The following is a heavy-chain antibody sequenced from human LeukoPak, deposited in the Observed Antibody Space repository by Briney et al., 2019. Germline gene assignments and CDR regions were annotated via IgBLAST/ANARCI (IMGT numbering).Heavy chain of an antibody. V-gene: IGHV3-33*01. CDR3: ARDEAYCGGDCYPLY. D-gene: IGHD2-21*02. CDR1: GFTFSSYG. Sequence: GGSLRLSCAASGFTFSSYGMHWVCQAPGKGLVGVAVIWYDGSNKYYADSVKGRFTISRDNSKNTLYLQMNSLRAEDTAVYYCARDEAYCGGDCYPLYWGQGTLVTVSS. CDR2: IWYDGSNK. J-gene: IGHJ4*02.